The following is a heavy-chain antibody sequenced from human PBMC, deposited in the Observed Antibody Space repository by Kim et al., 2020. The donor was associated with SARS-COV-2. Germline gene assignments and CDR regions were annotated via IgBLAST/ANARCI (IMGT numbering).Heavy chain of an antibody. Sequence: SETLSLTCAVYGGSFSGYYWSWIRQPPGKGLEWIGEINHSGSTNYNPSLKSRVTISVDTSKNQFSLKLSSVTAADTAVYYCARGQGGSTRSYPFDYWGQGTLVTVSS. CDR1: GGSFSGYY. V-gene: IGHV4-34*01. J-gene: IGHJ4*02. D-gene: IGHD3-16*02. CDR3: ARGQGGSTRSYPFDY. CDR2: INHSGST.